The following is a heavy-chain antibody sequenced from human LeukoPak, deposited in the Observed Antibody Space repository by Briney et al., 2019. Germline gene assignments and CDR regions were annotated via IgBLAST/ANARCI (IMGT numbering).Heavy chain of an antibody. J-gene: IGHJ4*02. CDR3: ARGTGGSFPKTFDY. V-gene: IGHV6-1*01. D-gene: IGHD1-1*01. CDR1: GDSVSSTGAT. Sequence: SQTLSLTCAISGDSVSSTGATWNWIRQSPSRGLEWLGRTYYRSKWLNDYEVSVKSRITVNPDTSKNQFSLQLNSVTPEDTAVYYCARGTGGSFPKTFDYWGQGTLVTVSS. CDR2: TYYRSKWLN.